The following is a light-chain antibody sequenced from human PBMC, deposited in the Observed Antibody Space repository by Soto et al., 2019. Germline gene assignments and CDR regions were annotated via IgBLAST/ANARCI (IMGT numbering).Light chain of an antibody. CDR2: DVR. J-gene: IGLJ2*01. CDR1: SSDVGGYNY. CDR3: SSYTSSSTVI. Sequence: QSALTQPASVSGSPGQSITISCTGTSSDVGGYNYISWYQQHPGKAPKFIIYDVRNRPSGVSNRFSGSRSGNTASLTISGLQAEDEGDYYCSSYTSSSTVIFGGGTELTVL. V-gene: IGLV2-14*01.